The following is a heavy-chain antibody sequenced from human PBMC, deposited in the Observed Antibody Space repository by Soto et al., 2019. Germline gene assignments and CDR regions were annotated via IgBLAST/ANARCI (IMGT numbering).Heavy chain of an antibody. Sequence: TLSLTCTVSGGSISSGGYYWSWIRQHPGEGLEWIGYIYYSGSTYYNPSLKSRVTISVDTSKNQFSLKLSSVTAADTAVYYCARDRRGTIFGVARGYFDYWGQGTLVTVSS. CDR3: ARDRRGTIFGVARGYFDY. CDR1: GGSISSGGYY. D-gene: IGHD3-3*01. J-gene: IGHJ4*02. CDR2: IYYSGST. V-gene: IGHV4-31*03.